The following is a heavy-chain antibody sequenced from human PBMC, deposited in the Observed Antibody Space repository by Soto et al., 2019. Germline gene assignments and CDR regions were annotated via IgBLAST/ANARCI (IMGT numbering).Heavy chain of an antibody. Sequence: PGGSLRLSCAASGFTFSSYGMHWVRQAPGKGLEWVAVIWYDGSNKYYADSVKGRFTISRDNSKNTLYLQMNSLRAEDTAVYYCARDNPEAAREFDYWGQGTLVTVSS. D-gene: IGHD6-6*01. V-gene: IGHV3-33*01. CDR3: ARDNPEAAREFDY. CDR1: GFTFSSYG. J-gene: IGHJ4*02. CDR2: IWYDGSNK.